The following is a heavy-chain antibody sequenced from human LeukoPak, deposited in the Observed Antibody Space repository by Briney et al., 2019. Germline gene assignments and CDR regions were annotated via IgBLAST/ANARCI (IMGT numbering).Heavy chain of an antibody. D-gene: IGHD3-3*01. CDR1: GHALSAYY. Sequence: ASVKVSCKPSGHALSAYYIHWVRQAPGQGLEWMGWIHPSSGGTIYAQKFQGRVTLTTDTSISTAYMELSRLRSDDTAVYYCVRKRGVGVDANAFDVWGQGTTVTVSS. V-gene: IGHV1-2*02. CDR2: IHPSSGGT. CDR3: VRKRGVGVDANAFDV. J-gene: IGHJ3*01.